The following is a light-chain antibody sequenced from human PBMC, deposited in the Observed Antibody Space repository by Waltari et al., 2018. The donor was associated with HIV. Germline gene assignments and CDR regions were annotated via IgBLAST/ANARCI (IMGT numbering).Light chain of an antibody. CDR1: QSVLSRSNNKNY. CDR3: QQYYSSPWT. J-gene: IGKJ1*01. CDR2: WAS. V-gene: IGKV4-1*01. Sequence: DIVMTQSPDPLAVSLGERATINCNSSQSVLSRSNNKNYLAWYQQKPGQPPKLLIYWASTRESGVPDRFSGSGSGTDFTLTISSLQAEDVAVYFCQQYYSSPWTFGLGTKVEIK.